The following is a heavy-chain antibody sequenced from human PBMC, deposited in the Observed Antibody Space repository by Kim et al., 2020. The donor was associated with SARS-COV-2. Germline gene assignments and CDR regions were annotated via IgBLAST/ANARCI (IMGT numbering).Heavy chain of an antibody. D-gene: IGHD3-22*01. CDR3: ARGYYDCSGFSNVFDI. Sequence: SETLSLTCTVSGVSITSSYWSWIRQPPGKGPEWIGYVYHTGKTNYHPSLASRVTISVDTSKNQVSLKLNCVTAADTAVYYCARGYYDCSGFSNVFDICGQGALVAVSS. CDR1: GVSITSSY. CDR2: VYHTGKT. V-gene: IGHV4-59*01. J-gene: IGHJ3*02.